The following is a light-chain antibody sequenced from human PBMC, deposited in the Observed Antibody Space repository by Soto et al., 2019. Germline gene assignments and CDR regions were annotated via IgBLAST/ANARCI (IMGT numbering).Light chain of an antibody. CDR2: GAS. Sequence: EIVLTQSPGTLSLSPGERATLSCRASQTVSSTYLVWYQQKPGQAPGLLIYGASSRAPGVSDRFSGSGSGTDFTLTISRLEPEDFAVYYCHQCGNSWWTFGQGTKVEIK. V-gene: IGKV3-20*01. J-gene: IGKJ1*01. CDR3: HQCGNSWWT. CDR1: QTVSSTY.